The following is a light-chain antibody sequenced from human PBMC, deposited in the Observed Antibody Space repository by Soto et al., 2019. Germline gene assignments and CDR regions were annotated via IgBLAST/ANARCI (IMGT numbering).Light chain of an antibody. CDR2: AAS. CDR3: QQYDSLPWT. V-gene: IGKV1-33*01. CDR1: QSITTY. J-gene: IGKJ1*01. Sequence: DIQMTQSPSSLSASVGDRVTITCRASQSITTYLNWYRQKPGKAPKLLIYAASSLQSGVPSRFSGSGSGTDFTFTISSLQPEDIATYYCQQYDSLPWTFGPGTKVDIK.